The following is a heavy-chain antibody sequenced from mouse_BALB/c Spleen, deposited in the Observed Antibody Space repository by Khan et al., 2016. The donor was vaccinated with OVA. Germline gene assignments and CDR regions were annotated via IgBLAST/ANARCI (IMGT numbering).Heavy chain of an antibody. J-gene: IGHJ2*01. CDR3: KRDRIDY. CDR2: INPTSGYT. Sequence: VQLQQSGAELAKPGASVKMSCKASGYTFTTYWMHWVKQRPGQGLEWIGYINPTSGYTDYNEKFKDRATLSADKSSSTDYMQLSSLTSEDSAVYYCKRDRIDYWGQGTTLTVSS. CDR1: GYTFTTYW. V-gene: IGHV1-7*01.